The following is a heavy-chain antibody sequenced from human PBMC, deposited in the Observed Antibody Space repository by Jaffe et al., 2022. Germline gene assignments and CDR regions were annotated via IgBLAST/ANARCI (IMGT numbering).Heavy chain of an antibody. V-gene: IGHV4-59*01. J-gene: IGHJ4*02. CDR2: IYYSGST. CDR1: GGSISSYY. Sequence: QVQLQESGPGLVKPSETLSLTCTVSGGSISSYYWSWIRQPPGKGLEWIGYIYYSGSTNYNPSLKSRVTISVDTSKNQFSLKLSSVTAADTAVYYCARDGGVDTAMAVGYWGQGTLVTVSS. D-gene: IGHD5-18*01. CDR3: ARDGGVDTAMAVGY.